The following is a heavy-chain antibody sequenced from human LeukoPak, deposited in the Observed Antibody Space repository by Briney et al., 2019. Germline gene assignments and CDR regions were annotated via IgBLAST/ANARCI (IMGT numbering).Heavy chain of an antibody. Sequence: GGSLRLSCAASGFTFSSYAMHWVRQAPGKGMEWVSVIYTGGSTSYADSVKGRFTLSRDNSKNALYLQMSSRRVEDTAVYFCARCGDDSSGYFSPFDYWGQGTLVTVSS. J-gene: IGHJ4*02. CDR3: ARCGDDSSGYFSPFDY. V-gene: IGHV3-53*01. D-gene: IGHD3-22*01. CDR1: GFTFSSYA. CDR2: IYTGGST.